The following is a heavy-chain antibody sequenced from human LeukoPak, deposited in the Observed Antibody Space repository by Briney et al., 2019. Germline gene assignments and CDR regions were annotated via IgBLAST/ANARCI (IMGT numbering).Heavy chain of an antibody. J-gene: IGHJ5*02. V-gene: IGHV4-59*11. CDR3: ARLHALGAEEFDP. CDR2: IRYTGAT. D-gene: IGHD3-16*01. Sequence: SETLSLTCTVSGGSISGHYWSWIRQSPGKGLEWIGYIRYTGATNYNPYLQSRIAISVDMPKNQFSLRLNSVTAADTAVYYCARLHALGAEEFDPWGQGTLVTVSS. CDR1: GGSISGHY.